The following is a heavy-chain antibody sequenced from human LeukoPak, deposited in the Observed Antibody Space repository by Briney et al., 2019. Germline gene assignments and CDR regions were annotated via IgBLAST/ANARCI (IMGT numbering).Heavy chain of an antibody. Sequence: MSSETLSLTCAVYGGAFSGYYWGWIRPPPGKGLEWIGEIYHSGSTNYNPSLKSRVAISVDTSKNQFSLKLSSVTAADTAVYYCARRSHYSSPSGISYWGQGTLVTVSS. J-gene: IGHJ4*02. CDR1: GGAFSGYY. D-gene: IGHD6-6*01. CDR2: IYHSGST. V-gene: IGHV4-34*01. CDR3: ARRSHYSSPSGISY.